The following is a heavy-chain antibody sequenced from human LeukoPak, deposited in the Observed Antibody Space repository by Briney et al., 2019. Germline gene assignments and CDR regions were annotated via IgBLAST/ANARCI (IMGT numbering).Heavy chain of an antibody. Sequence: GGSLRLSCVASGCTFSDAWMSWVRQAPGKGLEWVGRIKSKIDGGTIDYGAPVKGRFTISRDDSRNTLYLQMNSLKTEDTAVYYCTTRRQDGCWGQGTLVTVS. CDR2: IKSKIDGGTI. D-gene: IGHD6-25*01. J-gene: IGHJ4*02. CDR1: GCTFSDAW. CDR3: TTRRQDGC. V-gene: IGHV3-15*01.